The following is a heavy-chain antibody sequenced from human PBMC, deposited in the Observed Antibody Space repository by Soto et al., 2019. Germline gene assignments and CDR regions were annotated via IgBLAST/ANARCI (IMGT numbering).Heavy chain of an antibody. CDR3: AVLRHHYYYGMDV. D-gene: IGHD4-17*01. Sequence: QVQLQQWGAGLLKPSETLSLTCAVYGGSFSGYYWSWIRQPPGKGLEWIGEINHSGSTNYNPSLKSRVTISVDTSKNQFSLKLSSVTAADTAVYYCAVLRHHYYYGMDVWGQGTTVTVSS. CDR1: GGSFSGYY. V-gene: IGHV4-34*01. CDR2: INHSGST. J-gene: IGHJ6*02.